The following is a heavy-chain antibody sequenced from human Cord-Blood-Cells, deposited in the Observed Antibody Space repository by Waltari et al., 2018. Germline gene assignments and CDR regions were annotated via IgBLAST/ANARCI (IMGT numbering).Heavy chain of an antibody. J-gene: IGHJ5*02. V-gene: IGHV1-69*01. CDR3: AGVVLGYSSSSWFDP. D-gene: IGHD6-6*01. CDR1: GGTFSSYA. Sequence: QVQLVQSGAEVKKPGSSVKVSCKASGGTFSSYAISWVRQAPGKGLEWRGWIIPILSRANYAQRFQGRVTSTADESPGTAYMELSSLGAEDTAVYSCAGVVLGYSSSSWFDPWGQGTLVTVSS. CDR2: IIPILSRA.